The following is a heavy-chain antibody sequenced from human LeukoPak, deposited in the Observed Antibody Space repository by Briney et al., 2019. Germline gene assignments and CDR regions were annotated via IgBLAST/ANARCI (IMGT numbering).Heavy chain of an antibody. V-gene: IGHV4-59*12. J-gene: IGHJ3*02. Sequence: PSETLSLTCSVSGASIRHYYWSWIRQTPGKGLEWLGYFSYSGGTNYNPSLKSRVTMSVDTSKNQFSLKLSSVTAADTAVYYCARAQENYDFWSGGLDAFDIWGQGTMVTVSS. CDR2: FSYSGGT. CDR1: GASIRHYY. D-gene: IGHD3-3*01. CDR3: ARAQENYDFWSGGLDAFDI.